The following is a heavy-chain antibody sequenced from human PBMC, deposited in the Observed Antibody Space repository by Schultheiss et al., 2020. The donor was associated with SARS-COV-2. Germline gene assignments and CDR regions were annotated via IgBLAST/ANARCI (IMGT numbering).Heavy chain of an antibody. CDR2: ISAYNGNT. D-gene: IGHD4-17*01. V-gene: IGHV1-18*01. J-gene: IGHJ6*02. CDR3: ARGGRAGGMTTVTTGYYGMDV. Sequence: ASVKVSCKASGYTFTSYGISWVRQAPGQGLEWMGWISAYNGNTNYAQKLQGRVTMTRDTSISTAYMELSRLRSDDTAVYYCARGGRAGGMTTVTTGYYGMDVWGQGTTVTVSS. CDR1: GYTFTSYG.